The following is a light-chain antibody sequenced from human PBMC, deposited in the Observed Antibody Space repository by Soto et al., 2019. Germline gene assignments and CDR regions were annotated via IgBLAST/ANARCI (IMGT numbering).Light chain of an antibody. V-gene: IGLV1-47*01. Sequence: QSVLSQPPSASGTPGQKVTISCSGGSSTIATNYVYWYRQLPGTAPKLLIYANNQRPSGVPDRFSGSKSGTSASLAISGLRSGDEADYYCATWDDILSGPVFGGGTKVTVL. CDR2: ANN. CDR1: SSTIATNY. J-gene: IGLJ2*01. CDR3: ATWDDILSGPV.